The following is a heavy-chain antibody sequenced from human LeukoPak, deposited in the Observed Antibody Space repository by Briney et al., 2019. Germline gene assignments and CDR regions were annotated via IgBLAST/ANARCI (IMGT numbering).Heavy chain of an antibody. Sequence: WGTLTLTCSASGFTFSTYSISGVIQAPAEGGQWVSTIIGSGGVTYYPGSVRGRFTISRDNSKNTLHLQMDQLSAEDTAIYYWAKWPEGGTPKFHYSGQGTLVTVSS. CDR1: GFTFSTYS. V-gene: IGHV3-23*01. J-gene: IGHJ4*02. CDR3: AKWPEGGTPKFHY. CDR2: IIGSGGVT. D-gene: IGHD1-26*01.